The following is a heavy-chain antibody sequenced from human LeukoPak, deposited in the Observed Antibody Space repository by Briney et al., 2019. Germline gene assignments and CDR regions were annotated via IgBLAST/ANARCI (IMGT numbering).Heavy chain of an antibody. J-gene: IGHJ4*02. CDR3: ARGSWELQLETNIFDY. D-gene: IGHD6-13*01. CDR2: INTNTGNP. Sequence: ASVKVSCKASGYTFTSYAMNWVRQAPGQGLEWMGWINTNTGNPTYAQGFTGRSAFSLDTSVSTAYLQISSLKAEDTAVYYCARGSWELQLETNIFDYWGQGTLVTVSS. V-gene: IGHV7-4-1*02. CDR1: GYTFTSYA.